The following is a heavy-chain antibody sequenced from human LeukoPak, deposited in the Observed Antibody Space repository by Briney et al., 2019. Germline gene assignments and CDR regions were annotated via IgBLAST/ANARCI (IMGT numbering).Heavy chain of an antibody. D-gene: IGHD3-22*01. Sequence: GGSLRLSCAVSGITLSNYGMSWVRQAPGKGLGWVAGISDSGGSTNYADSVKGRFTISRDNPKNTLYLQMNSLRAEDTAVYFCAKRGVVIRVILVGFHKEAYYFDSWGQGALVTVSS. CDR1: GITLSNYG. CDR3: AKRGVVIRVILVGFHKEAYYFDS. J-gene: IGHJ4*02. CDR2: ISDSGGST. V-gene: IGHV3-23*01.